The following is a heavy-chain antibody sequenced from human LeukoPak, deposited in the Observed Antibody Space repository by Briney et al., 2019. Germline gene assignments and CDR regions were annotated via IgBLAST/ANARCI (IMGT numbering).Heavy chain of an antibody. CDR1: GFTFSSYA. V-gene: IGHV3-30-3*01. CDR3: ARDLVPTVALGTSLWY. J-gene: IGHJ4*02. CDR2: ISYDGSNK. D-gene: IGHD4-23*01. Sequence: AGGSLRLSCAASGFTFSSYAMHWVRQAPGKGLEWVAVISYDGSNKYYADSVKGRFTISRDNSKNTLYLQMNSLRAEDTAVYYCARDLVPTVALGTSLWYWGQGTLVTVSS.